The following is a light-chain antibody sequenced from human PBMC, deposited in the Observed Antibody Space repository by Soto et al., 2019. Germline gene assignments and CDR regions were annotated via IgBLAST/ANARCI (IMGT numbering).Light chain of an antibody. CDR1: QTVRNNY. V-gene: IGKV3-20*01. Sequence: EIVVTQSPDTVSLSPGERATLSCRASQTVRNNYLAWYQQKPGQAPRRLSYVGSSSATGIPDRFSGSGSGTDFTLSISSLEPEDLAVYYCQQYGSSGTFGQGTKVDI. CDR2: VGS. J-gene: IGKJ1*01. CDR3: QQYGSSGT.